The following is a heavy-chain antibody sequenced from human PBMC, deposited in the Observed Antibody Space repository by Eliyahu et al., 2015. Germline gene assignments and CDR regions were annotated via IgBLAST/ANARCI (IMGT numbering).Heavy chain of an antibody. V-gene: IGHV3-23*01. CDR2: VSGYGENT. J-gene: IGHJ4*02. Sequence: EVRLLESGGGFIQPGGSLRLSCAASGFIFTKYGMAWVRQAPGRGLEWVSSVSGYGENTHYADSVKGRFTISRDDSKNTVYLQMNSLRVDDTAIYYCTRALYFSDRDDYWGQGTLVTVSS. CDR3: TRALYFSDRDDY. D-gene: IGHD5-12*01. CDR1: GFIFTKYG.